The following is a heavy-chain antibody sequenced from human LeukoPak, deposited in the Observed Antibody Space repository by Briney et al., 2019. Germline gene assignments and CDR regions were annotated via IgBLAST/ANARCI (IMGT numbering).Heavy chain of an antibody. Sequence: SETLSLTCTVSGGSISSYYWSWIRQPPGKGLEWIGYIYYSGSTNYNPSLKSRVTISVDTSKNQFSLKLSSVTAADTAVNYCARGGYYGSGNDFRFDPWGQGTLVTVSS. CDR2: IYYSGST. D-gene: IGHD3-10*01. CDR1: GGSISSYY. V-gene: IGHV4-59*01. CDR3: ARGGYYGSGNDFRFDP. J-gene: IGHJ5*02.